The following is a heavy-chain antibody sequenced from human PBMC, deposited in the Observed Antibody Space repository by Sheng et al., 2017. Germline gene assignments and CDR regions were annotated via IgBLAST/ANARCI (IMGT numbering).Heavy chain of an antibody. J-gene: IGHJ4*02. V-gene: IGHV4-39*07. D-gene: IGHD3-22*01. CDR1: GDSVSSSAYY. CDR3: TTSKDYFDTRGYAFDY. Sequence: QVVLQESGPGLVKPSETLSLTCTVSGDSVSSSAYYWGWVRQPPGKGPEWIGNFYHSGNAYYNPSLKSRVTISLDPSKNQFSLHLSSVAAADTAVYYCTTSKDYFDTRGYAFDYWGQGTLVTVSS. CDR2: FYHSGNA.